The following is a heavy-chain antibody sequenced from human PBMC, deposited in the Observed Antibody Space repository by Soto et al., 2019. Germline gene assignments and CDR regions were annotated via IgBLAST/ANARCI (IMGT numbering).Heavy chain of an antibody. CDR2: ISGSGGSS. Sequence: GGSLRLSCAASGFAFSTYAMTWVRQAPGKGLEWGSVISGSGGSSYYAASVKGRFTISRDNSRNTVYLQMNGLRAEDTALYFCAKVTKRAAAGRYEYYKYGMDVWGQGTTVTVSS. V-gene: IGHV3-23*01. CDR3: AKVTKRAAAGRYEYYKYGMDV. D-gene: IGHD6-13*01. CDR1: GFAFSTYA. J-gene: IGHJ6*02.